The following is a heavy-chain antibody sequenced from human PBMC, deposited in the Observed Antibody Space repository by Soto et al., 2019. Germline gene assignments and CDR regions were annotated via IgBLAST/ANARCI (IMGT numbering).Heavy chain of an antibody. J-gene: IGHJ6*02. V-gene: IGHV3-33*01. CDR3: XXXXXXGVXGTTYGMDV. D-gene: IGHD1-20*01. CDR2: IWYDGTNK. CDR1: GFTFSDYG. Sequence: QVQLVESGGGVVQPGRSLRLSCAASGFTFSDYGMHWVRQAPGKGLXXVXVIWYDGTNKYYADSVKGRFTISRDNSKXTXXXQXNSLRXEDTAXYXXXXXXXXGVXGTTYGMDVWGQGTTVTVSS.